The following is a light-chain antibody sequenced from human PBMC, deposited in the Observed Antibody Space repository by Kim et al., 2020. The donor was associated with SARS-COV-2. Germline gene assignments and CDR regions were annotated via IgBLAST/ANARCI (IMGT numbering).Light chain of an antibody. CDR2: TNN. Sequence: QRVSISWSGSTSNVEYNAVNWYQQLPGAAPKLLIHTNNQRPSGVPDRFSGSRFGTSASLTISGLQSEDEADYFCAAWDDSPDGYVVFGGGTKVTVL. CDR3: AAWDDSPDGYVV. J-gene: IGLJ2*01. V-gene: IGLV1-44*01. CDR1: TSNVEYNA.